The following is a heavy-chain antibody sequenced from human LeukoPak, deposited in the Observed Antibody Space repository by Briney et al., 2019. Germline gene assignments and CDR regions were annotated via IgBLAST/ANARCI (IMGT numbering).Heavy chain of an antibody. D-gene: IGHD2-2*01. J-gene: IGHJ4*02. CDR3: ARDPELGYCSSTSCPIDY. Sequence: GGSLRLSCAASGFTFSGYTMNWVRQAPGKGLEWVSSISSSSRYIYYADSVKGRFTTSRDNAKNSLYLQMNSLRAEDTAVYYCARDPELGYCSSTSCPIDYWGQGTLVTVSP. CDR2: ISSSSRYI. V-gene: IGHV3-21*01. CDR1: GFTFSGYT.